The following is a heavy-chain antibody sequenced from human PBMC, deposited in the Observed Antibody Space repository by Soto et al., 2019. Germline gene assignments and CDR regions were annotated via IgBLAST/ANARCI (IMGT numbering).Heavy chain of an antibody. Sequence: QVQLQESGPGLVKPSQTLSLTCTVSGGSINSGPYYWTWIRQHPGKGLEWIGYIYSRGNTFSTPSLKSRVDIAVDAAKTQFSLRVNSVTAADTAVYYCARARPGSYFEFEYWGQGTLVTVSS. CDR3: ARARPGSYFEFEY. J-gene: IGHJ4*02. CDR1: GGSINSGPYY. D-gene: IGHD3-10*01. V-gene: IGHV4-31*03. CDR2: IYSRGNT.